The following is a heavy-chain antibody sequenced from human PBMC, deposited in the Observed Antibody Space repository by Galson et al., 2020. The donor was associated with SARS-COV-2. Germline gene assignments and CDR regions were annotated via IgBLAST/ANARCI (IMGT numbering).Heavy chain of an antibody. CDR3: ARGVGGYNPYYYYYYMDV. J-gene: IGHJ6*03. D-gene: IGHD3-10*01. Sequence: GESLKISCAASGFTFSSYDMHWVRQATGKGLEWVSAIGTAGDTYYPGSVKGRFTISRENAKNSLYLQMNSLRAGDTAVYYCARGVGGYNPYYYYYYMDVWGKGTTVTVSS. CDR1: GFTFSSYD. CDR2: IGTAGDT. V-gene: IGHV3-13*01.